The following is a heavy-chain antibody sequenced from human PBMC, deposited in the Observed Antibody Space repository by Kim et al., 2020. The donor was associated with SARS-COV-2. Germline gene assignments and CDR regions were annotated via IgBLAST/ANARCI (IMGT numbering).Heavy chain of an antibody. D-gene: IGHD5-18*01. CDR1: GGSISSSSYY. CDR2: IYYSGST. J-gene: IGHJ4*02. Sequence: SETLSLTCTVSGGSISSSSYYWGWIRQPPGKGLEWIGSIYYSGSTYYNPSLKSRVTISVDTSKNQFSLKLSSVTAADTAVYYCARGNTAMDPQPCDYWGQGTLVTVSS. V-gene: IGHV4-39*07. CDR3: ARGNTAMDPQPCDY.